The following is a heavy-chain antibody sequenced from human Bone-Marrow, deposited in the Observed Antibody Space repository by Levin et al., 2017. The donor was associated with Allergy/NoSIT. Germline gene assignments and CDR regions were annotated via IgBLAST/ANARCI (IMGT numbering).Heavy chain of an antibody. CDR3: AKDFSVIVGAVAGQTLDY. Sequence: PGGSLRLSCAASGFTFSSYGMHWVRQAPGKGLEWVAVISYDGSNKYYADSVKGRFTISRDNSKNTLYLQMNSLRAEDTAVYYCAKDFSVIVGAVAGQTLDYWGQGTLVTVSS. J-gene: IGHJ4*02. D-gene: IGHD6-19*01. V-gene: IGHV3-30*18. CDR1: GFTFSSYG. CDR2: ISYDGSNK.